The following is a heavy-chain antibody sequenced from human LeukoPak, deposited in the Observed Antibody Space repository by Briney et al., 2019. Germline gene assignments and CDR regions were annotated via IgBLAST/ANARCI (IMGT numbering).Heavy chain of an antibody. CDR3: AITRSDYYDTRGSPA. D-gene: IGHD3-22*01. CDR2: ISGSGIST. Sequence: GGSLRLSCAATGFTFSSYTMSWVRQAPGEGLEWVSGISGSGISTYYADSVKGRLTISRDNSKNTLYLQMNGLRVEDTAVYYCAITRSDYYDTRGSPAWGQGTLVTVSS. V-gene: IGHV3-23*01. CDR1: GFTFSSYT. J-gene: IGHJ4*02.